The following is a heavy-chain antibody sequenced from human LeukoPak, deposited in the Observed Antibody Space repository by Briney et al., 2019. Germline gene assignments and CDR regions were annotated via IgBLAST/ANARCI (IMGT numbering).Heavy chain of an antibody. V-gene: IGHV3-9*01. J-gene: IGHJ5*02. Sequence: GGSLRLSCAASGFTFDDYAMHWVRQAPGKGLEWVSGISWNSGSIGYADSVKGRFTISRDNAKNSLYLQMNSLRAEDTAVYYCARDMPPGVVVVTAPGWFDPWGQGTLVTVSS. D-gene: IGHD2-21*02. CDR1: GFTFDDYA. CDR2: ISWNSGSI. CDR3: ARDMPPGVVVVTAPGWFDP.